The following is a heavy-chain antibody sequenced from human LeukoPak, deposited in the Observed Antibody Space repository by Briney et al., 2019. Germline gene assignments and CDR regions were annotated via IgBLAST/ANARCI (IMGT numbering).Heavy chain of an antibody. Sequence: GGSLRLSCTASGFXFGTYWMSWVRQAPGKGLEWVASIKQDGSDKYYVDSVKGRFTISRDNAKNSLYLQMNSLRAEDTAVYYCARDLDYWGQGTLVTVSS. CDR2: IKQDGSDK. J-gene: IGHJ4*02. V-gene: IGHV3-7*05. CDR1: GFXFGTYW. CDR3: ARDLDY.